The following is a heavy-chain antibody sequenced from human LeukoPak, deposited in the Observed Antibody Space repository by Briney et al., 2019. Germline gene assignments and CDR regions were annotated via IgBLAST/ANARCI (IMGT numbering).Heavy chain of an antibody. D-gene: IGHD4-23*01. V-gene: IGHV1-18*01. CDR2: ISAYNGNA. Sequence: ASVKVSCKASGYTFTSYGISWVRQAPGQGLEWMGWISAYNGNANYAQKLQGRVTMTTDTSTSTAYMELRSLRSDDTAVYYCARVGRYGGHPGGCDYWGQGTLVTVSS. CDR3: ARVGRYGGHPGGCDY. CDR1: GYTFTSYG. J-gene: IGHJ4*02.